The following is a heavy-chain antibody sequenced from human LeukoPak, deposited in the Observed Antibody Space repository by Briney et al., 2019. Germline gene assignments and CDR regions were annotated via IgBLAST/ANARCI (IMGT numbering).Heavy chain of an antibody. D-gene: IGHD6-19*01. CDR3: ARRAEDSSVWHVTAY. CDR1: GYSFTSYW. CDR2: IDPSDSYT. V-gene: IGHV5-10-1*01. J-gene: IGHJ4*02. Sequence: GESLKISCKGSGYSFTSYWISWVRQMPGKGLEWMGRIDPSDSYTTYSPSFQGHVTISADESISTAYLQWTSLRASDTAMYYCARRAEDSSVWHVTAYWGQGTLVTVSS.